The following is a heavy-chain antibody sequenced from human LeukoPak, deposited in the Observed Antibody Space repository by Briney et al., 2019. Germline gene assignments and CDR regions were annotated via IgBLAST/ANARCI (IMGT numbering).Heavy chain of an antibody. CDR1: GFTFSSYE. D-gene: IGHD3-22*01. Sequence: PGGSLRLSCAASGFTFSSYEMNWVRQAPGKGLEWVSYISSSGSTIYYADSVKGRFTISRDNAKNSLYLQMNSLRAEDTAVYYCAGSSGYGDLDYWGQGTLVTVSS. CDR3: AGSSGYGDLDY. CDR2: ISSSGSTI. J-gene: IGHJ4*02. V-gene: IGHV3-48*03.